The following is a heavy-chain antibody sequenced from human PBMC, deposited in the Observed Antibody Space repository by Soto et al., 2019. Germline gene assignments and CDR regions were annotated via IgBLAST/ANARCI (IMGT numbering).Heavy chain of an antibody. Sequence: ETLSLTCTVSSGSVSSIDYYWSWVRQPPGKGLEWIGYIHHSGSTNYNPSLKSRVTMSVDTSNNQFSLRLSSVTAADTAVYYCTREGVGSGWYSFFYWGQGTLVTVSS. D-gene: IGHD6-19*01. CDR3: TREGVGSGWYSFFY. V-gene: IGHV4-61*08. CDR1: SGSVSSIDYY. J-gene: IGHJ4*02. CDR2: IHHSGST.